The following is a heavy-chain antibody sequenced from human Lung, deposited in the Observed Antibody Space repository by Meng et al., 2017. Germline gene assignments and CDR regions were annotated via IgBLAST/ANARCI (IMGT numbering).Heavy chain of an antibody. Sequence: QLQLQQWGAVLLKSSETLSLTCVVSGGSFSDYYWSWIRQPPGKGLEWIGEINHSGSTNYNPSLESRATISVDTSQNNLSLKLSSVTAADSAVYYCARGPTTMAHDFDYWGQGTLVTVSS. CDR2: INHSGST. J-gene: IGHJ4*02. CDR3: ARGPTTMAHDFDY. V-gene: IGHV4-34*01. CDR1: GGSFSDYY. D-gene: IGHD4-11*01.